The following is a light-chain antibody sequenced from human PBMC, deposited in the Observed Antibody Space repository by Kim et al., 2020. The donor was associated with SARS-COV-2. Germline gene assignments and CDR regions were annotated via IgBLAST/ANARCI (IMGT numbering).Light chain of an antibody. CDR3: QQYYAFPLT. J-gene: IGKJ4*01. CDR2: AVS. V-gene: IGKV1-16*01. CDR1: QDFNND. Sequence: ASVGDRVTSTCRASQDFNNDLAWFQQRPGKAPKSLMLAVSNLKSGVPSRFSGSGSGTDFTLTINNLQPEDSATYYCQQYYAFPLTFGGGTKVDIK.